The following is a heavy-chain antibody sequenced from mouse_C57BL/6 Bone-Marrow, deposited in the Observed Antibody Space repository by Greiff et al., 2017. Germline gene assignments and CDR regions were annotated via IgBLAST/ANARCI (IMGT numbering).Heavy chain of an antibody. Sequence: LMESGPGLVKPSQSLSLTCSVTGYSITSGYYWNWIRQFPGNKLEWMGYISYDGSNNYNPSLKNRISITRDTSKNQFFLKLNSVTTEDTATYYCARDPYYGSSYFDYWGQGTTLTVSS. CDR2: ISYDGSN. CDR1: GYSITSGYY. J-gene: IGHJ2*01. CDR3: ARDPYYGSSYFDY. D-gene: IGHD1-1*01. V-gene: IGHV3-6*01.